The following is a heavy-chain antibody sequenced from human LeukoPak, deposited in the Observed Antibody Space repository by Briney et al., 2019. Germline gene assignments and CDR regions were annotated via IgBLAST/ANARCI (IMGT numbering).Heavy chain of an antibody. CDR1: GFTFSSYS. D-gene: IGHD3-22*01. CDR3: ARDHYDSSGYEDYFDY. J-gene: IGHJ4*02. Sequence: PGGSLRLSCAASGFTFSSYSMNWVRQAPGKGLEWVSSIRSSSSYIHYADSVKGRFTISRDNAKNSLYLQMNSLRAEDTAVYYCARDHYDSSGYEDYFDYWGQGTLVTVSS. CDR2: IRSSSSYI. V-gene: IGHV3-21*01.